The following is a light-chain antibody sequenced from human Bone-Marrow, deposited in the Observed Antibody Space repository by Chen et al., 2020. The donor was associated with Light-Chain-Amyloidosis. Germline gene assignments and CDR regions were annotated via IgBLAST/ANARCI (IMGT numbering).Light chain of an antibody. CDR1: SSDVGGDNH. CDR3: SSYTITNTLV. J-gene: IGLJ1*01. Sequence: QSALTQPASVSGSPGQSITISCTGTSSDVGGDNHFSWYQQHPDKAPKLMIYEVTNRHSWVPDRFSGSKSDNTASLTISGLQTEDEADYFCSSYTITNTLVFGSGTRVTVL. CDR2: EVT. V-gene: IGLV2-14*01.